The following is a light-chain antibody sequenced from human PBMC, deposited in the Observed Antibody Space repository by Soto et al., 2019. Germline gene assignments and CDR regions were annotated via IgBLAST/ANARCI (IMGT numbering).Light chain of an antibody. CDR1: QSVSSSY. J-gene: IGKJ5*01. CDR2: GAS. V-gene: IGKV3-20*01. Sequence: EIVLTQSPGTLSLSPGERATLSCRASQSVSSSYLAWYQQNPGQAPTLLIYGASSRTTGIPDRFSGSGSGTDFTLTISRLVPEDFAVYYFQHYGSLSLVTFGQGTRLEIK. CDR3: QHYGSLSLVT.